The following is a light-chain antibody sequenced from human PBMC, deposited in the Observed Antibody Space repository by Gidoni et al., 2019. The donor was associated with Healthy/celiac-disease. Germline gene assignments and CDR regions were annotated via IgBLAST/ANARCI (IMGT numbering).Light chain of an antibody. CDR2: KAS. Sequence: DIQMTQSPSTLSASVGDRVTITCRASKSISSWLAWYQQKPGKAPKLLIYKASSLESGVPSRFSGSGSGTEFPLTISSLQPDDFATYYCQQYNSYSGTFGQGTKVEIK. J-gene: IGKJ1*01. V-gene: IGKV1-5*03. CDR1: KSISSW. CDR3: QQYNSYSGT.